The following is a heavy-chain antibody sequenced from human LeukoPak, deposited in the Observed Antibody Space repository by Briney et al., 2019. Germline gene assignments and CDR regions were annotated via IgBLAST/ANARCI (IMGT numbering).Heavy chain of an antibody. V-gene: IGHV4-34*01. CDR2: INHSGST. D-gene: IGHD3-10*01. J-gene: IGHJ4*02. CDR3: ARGVQRYGSGRYD. Sequence: PSETLSLTCAVYGGSFSGYYWSWIRQPPGKGLEWIGEINHSGSTNYNPSLKSRVTISVDTSKNQFSLKLSSVTAADTAVYYCARGVQRYGSGRYDWGQGTLVTVSS. CDR1: GGSFSGYY.